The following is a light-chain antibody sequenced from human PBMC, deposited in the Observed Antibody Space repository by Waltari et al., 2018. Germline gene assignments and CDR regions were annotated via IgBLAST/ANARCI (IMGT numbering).Light chain of an antibody. CDR1: QSVLYSSNNKNY. CDR3: QQYYSTPPT. Sequence: DIVMTQSPDSLAVSLVERATISCQSSQSVLYSSNNKNYLAWYQQKPGQPPKLLIYWASTRESGVPDRFSGSGSGTDFTLTINSLQAEDVAVYYCQQYYSTPPTFGQGTKVEIK. CDR2: WAS. J-gene: IGKJ1*01. V-gene: IGKV4-1*01.